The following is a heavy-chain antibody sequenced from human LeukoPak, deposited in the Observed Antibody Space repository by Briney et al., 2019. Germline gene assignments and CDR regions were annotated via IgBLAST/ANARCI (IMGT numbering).Heavy chain of an antibody. D-gene: IGHD3-10*01. CDR1: GYTFTGYY. CDR3: ARDPGTLGISLYYMDV. V-gene: IGHV1-2*02. J-gene: IGHJ6*03. Sequence: ASVKVPCKASGYTFTGYYMHWVRQAPGQGLEWMGWINPNSGGTNYAQKFQGRVTMTRDTSISTAYMELSRLRSDDTAVYYCARDPGTLGISLYYMDVWGKGTTVTVSS. CDR2: INPNSGGT.